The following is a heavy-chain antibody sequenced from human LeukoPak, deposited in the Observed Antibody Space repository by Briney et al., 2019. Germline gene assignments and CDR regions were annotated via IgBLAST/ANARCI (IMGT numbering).Heavy chain of an antibody. J-gene: IGHJ6*03. Sequence: PGGSLRLSCTDSGFTFSRHSMSWVRQAPGKGLEWVANINQDGSEKYSVDSVKGRFTISRDNVKNSLYLQMNSLRAEDTAVYYCARYYYYYMDVWGKGTTVTVSS. CDR3: ARYYYYYMDV. CDR2: INQDGSEK. CDR1: GFTFSRHS. V-gene: IGHV3-7*01.